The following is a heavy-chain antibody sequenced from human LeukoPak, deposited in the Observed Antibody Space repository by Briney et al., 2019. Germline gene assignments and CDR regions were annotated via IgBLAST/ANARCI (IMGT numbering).Heavy chain of an antibody. Sequence: SETLSLTCTVSGDSISRGRFYWGWIRQPPGKGLEWIVSIYYSGGTYYNPSLMGRVTISVDTSKNQFSVKLSSVTAADTAVYYCARHYSGYDYPGGFDIWGQGTMATVSS. J-gene: IGHJ3*02. CDR2: IYYSGGT. CDR1: GDSISRGRFY. CDR3: ARHYSGYDYPGGFDI. D-gene: IGHD5-12*01. V-gene: IGHV4-39*01.